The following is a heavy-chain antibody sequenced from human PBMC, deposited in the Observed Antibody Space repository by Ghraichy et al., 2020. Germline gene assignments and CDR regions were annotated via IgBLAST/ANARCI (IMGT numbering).Heavy chain of an antibody. CDR1: GFTFSSYW. D-gene: IGHD6-19*01. V-gene: IGHV3-7*01. CDR2: IKQDGSEK. CDR3: ARDLSEAVGL. Sequence: LSLTCAASGFTFSSYWMTWVRRAPGKGLEWVANIKQDGSEKYYVGSVKGRFTISRDNAKNSLYLQMNSLRAEDTAVYYCARDLSEAVGLWGRGTLVTVSS. J-gene: IGHJ2*01.